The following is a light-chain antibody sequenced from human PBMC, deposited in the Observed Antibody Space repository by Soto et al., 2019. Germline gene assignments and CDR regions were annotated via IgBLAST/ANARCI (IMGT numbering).Light chain of an antibody. Sequence: EIVLTQSPGTLSLSPGETATLSCRASQTIGRNYLAWYQQKPGQAPRLLIFGTSTRATGIPDRFSGSGSGTDFTLTISRLEPEDFAVYYCQQYGSSLWTFGQGTKVDI. CDR1: QTIGRNY. J-gene: IGKJ1*01. V-gene: IGKV3-20*01. CDR2: GTS. CDR3: QQYGSSLWT.